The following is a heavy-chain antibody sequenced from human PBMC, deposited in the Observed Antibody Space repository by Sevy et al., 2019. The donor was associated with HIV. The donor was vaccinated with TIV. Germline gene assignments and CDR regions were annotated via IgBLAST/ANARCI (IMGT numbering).Heavy chain of an antibody. D-gene: IGHD2-15*01. Sequence: GESLKISCKGSEYTFTHFWIAWVRQMPGKGLESMGIIYPGDSDTRYSPSFQGQVTISADKSIGTAYLQWDSLKASDTAMYYCARSDGYCRGGNHLCYFDYWGQGTLVTVSS. CDR2: IYPGDSDT. V-gene: IGHV5-51*01. J-gene: IGHJ4*02. CDR3: ARSDGYCRGGNHLCYFDY. CDR1: EYTFTHFW.